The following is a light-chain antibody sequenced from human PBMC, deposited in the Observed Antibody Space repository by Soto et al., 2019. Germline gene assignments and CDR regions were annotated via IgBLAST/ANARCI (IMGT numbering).Light chain of an antibody. CDR3: QSYDNSLSAYV. V-gene: IGLV1-40*01. Sequence: QSVLTQPPSLSGCPGQRVRVSCTWGSAEIGAVSEVHWYQQLPGTAPKLLIFGSTNRPSGVPDRFSGSKSATSASLAITGLQAEDEADYYCQSYDNSLSAYVFGTGTKVTVL. CDR2: GST. CDR1: SAEIGAVSE. J-gene: IGLJ1*01.